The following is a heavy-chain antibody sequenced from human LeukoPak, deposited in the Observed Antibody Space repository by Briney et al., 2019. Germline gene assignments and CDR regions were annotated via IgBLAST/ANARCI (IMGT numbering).Heavy chain of an antibody. V-gene: IGHV1-2*02. D-gene: IGHD6-13*01. CDR3: ARDRGVKVAAAATGCWFDP. J-gene: IGHJ5*02. Sequence: GASVKVSCKASGYTFTGYYMHWVRQAPGQGLEWMGWINPNSGGTNYAQKFQGRVTMTRDTSISTAYMELSRLRSDDTAVYYCARDRGVKVAAAATGCWFDPWGQGTLVTVSS. CDR1: GYTFTGYY. CDR2: INPNSGGT.